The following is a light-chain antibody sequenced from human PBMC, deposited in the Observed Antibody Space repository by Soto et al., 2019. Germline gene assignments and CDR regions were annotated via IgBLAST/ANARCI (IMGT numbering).Light chain of an antibody. J-gene: IGKJ4*01. CDR2: GAS. CDR3: QQFDNWPLT. CDR1: QSVSSSY. V-gene: IGKV3-15*01. Sequence: EIVLTRSPGTLSLSPGERATLSCRASQSVSSSYLAWYQQKPGQAPRLLIYGASTGATGIPARFSGSGSGTEFTLTISSLQSEDFAVYYCQQFDNWPLTFGGGTKVDIK.